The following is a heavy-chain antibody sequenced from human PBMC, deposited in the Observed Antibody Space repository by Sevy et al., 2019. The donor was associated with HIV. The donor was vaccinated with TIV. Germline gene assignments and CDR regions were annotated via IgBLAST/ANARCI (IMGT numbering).Heavy chain of an antibody. CDR1: GFTFSGSA. CDR3: TRRSGSTVGATPYAFDI. D-gene: IGHD1-26*01. J-gene: IGHJ3*02. CDR2: IRSKANSYAT. Sequence: GGSLRLSCAASGFTFSGSAMHWVRQASGKGLEWVGRIRSKANSYATAYAASGKGRFTISRDDSKTTAYLQMNSLKNEATAVYYCTRRSGSTVGATPYAFDIWGQGTMVTVSS. V-gene: IGHV3-73*01.